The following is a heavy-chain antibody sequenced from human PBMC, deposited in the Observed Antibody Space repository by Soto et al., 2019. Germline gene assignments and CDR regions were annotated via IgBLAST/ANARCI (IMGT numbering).Heavy chain of an antibody. D-gene: IGHD1-26*01. Sequence: GGSLRLSCAASGFTFSSYAMHWARQAPGKGLEWVALISSDGSNKYYADSVKGRFTISRDNSKNTLYLQMDSLRAEDTAVYYCARDPRIVGAPRNYFNYWGQGTLVTVSS. CDR2: ISSDGSNK. CDR3: ARDPRIVGAPRNYFNY. CDR1: GFTFSSYA. J-gene: IGHJ4*02. V-gene: IGHV3-30-3*01.